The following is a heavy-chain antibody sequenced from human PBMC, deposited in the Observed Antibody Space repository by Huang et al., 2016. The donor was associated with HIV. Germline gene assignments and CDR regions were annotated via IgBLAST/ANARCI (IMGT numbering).Heavy chain of an antibody. D-gene: IGHD3-16*01. J-gene: IGHJ4*02. CDR3: ARRFGTNDY. CDR2: INHSRDT. CDR1: GGSFSGYY. Sequence: QVQLQQWGAGLLKPSETLSLTCAVYGGSFSGYYWSWIRQPPGKGLEWIGEINHSRDTNYNPALKSRVTISVDTSKNQFSLKLSSVTAADTAVYYCARRFGTNDYWGQGTLVTVSS. V-gene: IGHV4-34*01.